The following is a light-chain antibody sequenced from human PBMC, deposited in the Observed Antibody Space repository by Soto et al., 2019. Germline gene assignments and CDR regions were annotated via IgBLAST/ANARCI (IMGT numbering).Light chain of an antibody. V-gene: IGLV2-14*03. Sequence: QSVLTQPASVSGSPGQSITISCTGTNSDVGAYNYVSWYQQHPGKAPKLMIYDVTNRPSGVSNRFSGSKSGYTASLTISGLQAEDEADYYCSSYTTSSTDVFGTGTKVTVL. J-gene: IGLJ1*01. CDR1: NSDVGAYNY. CDR3: SSYTTSSTDV. CDR2: DVT.